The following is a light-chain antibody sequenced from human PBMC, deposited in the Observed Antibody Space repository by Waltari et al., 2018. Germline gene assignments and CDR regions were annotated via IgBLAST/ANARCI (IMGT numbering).Light chain of an antibody. CDR1: QSVSSN. CDR3: QQYNNWPRT. Sequence: IVMMHAPATLSVSPGERATLSCRASQSVSSNLAWYQQKPGQAPRLLIYGASTRATGIPARFSGSGSGTDFTLTISSLQSEDFAVYYCQQYNNWPRTFGQGTKLEIK. J-gene: IGKJ2*01. V-gene: IGKV3D-15*01. CDR2: GAS.